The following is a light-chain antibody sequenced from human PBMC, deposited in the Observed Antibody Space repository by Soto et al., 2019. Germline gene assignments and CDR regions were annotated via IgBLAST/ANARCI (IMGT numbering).Light chain of an antibody. V-gene: IGKV4-1*01. CDR2: WAS. J-gene: IGKJ1*01. Sequence: DIVMTQSPDSLAVSLGERATINCKSSQSVLYSSNNKNYLAWYQQKPGQPPKLLSYWASVRESGVPDRFSGSGSGTDFTLTISSLQAEDVAVYYCQQYYTTPWTFGQGTKVEIK. CDR1: QSVLYSSNNKNY. CDR3: QQYYTTPWT.